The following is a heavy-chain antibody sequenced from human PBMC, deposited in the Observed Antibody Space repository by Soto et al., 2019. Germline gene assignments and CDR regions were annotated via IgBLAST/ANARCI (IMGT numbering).Heavy chain of an antibody. Sequence: LSLTCTVSGGSISSYYWSWIRQPPGKGLEWIGYIYYSGSTNYNPSLKSRVTISVDTSKNQFSLKLSSVTAADTAVYYCARLLGYCSSTSCSRPPLDYWGQGTLVTVSS. J-gene: IGHJ4*02. D-gene: IGHD2-2*01. CDR1: GGSISSYY. CDR2: IYYSGST. CDR3: ARLLGYCSSTSCSRPPLDY. V-gene: IGHV4-59*12.